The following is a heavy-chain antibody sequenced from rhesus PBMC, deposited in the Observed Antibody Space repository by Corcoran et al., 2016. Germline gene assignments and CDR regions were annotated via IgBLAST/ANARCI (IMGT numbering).Heavy chain of an antibody. CDR1: GGSISGYW. Sequence: QLQLQESGPGLVKPSETLSLTCAVSGGSISGYWWSWIRPAPGKGLEWMGRIDGSGVNNNHKPSHKGRGTMSKDTSKKHVSRKLSSVTDADTAVYYCAREYSSGWSCLDYWGKGVLGTVSS. J-gene: IGHJ4*01. V-gene: IGHV4-173*01. D-gene: IGHD6S26*01. CDR2: IDGSGVNN. CDR3: AREYSSGWSCLDY.